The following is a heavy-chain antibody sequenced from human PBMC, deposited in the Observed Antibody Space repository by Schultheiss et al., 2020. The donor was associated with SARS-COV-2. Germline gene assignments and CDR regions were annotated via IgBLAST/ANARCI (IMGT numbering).Heavy chain of an antibody. D-gene: IGHD3-22*01. Sequence: GGSLRLSCAASGFTFSSYEMNWVRQAPGKGLEWVSYISSSGSTIYYTDSVKGRFTISRDNAKNSLYLQMNSLRAEDTAVYYCAREYYDSSVPYDAFDIWGQGTMVTVSS. V-gene: IGHV3-48*03. CDR1: GFTFSSYE. J-gene: IGHJ3*02. CDR2: ISSSGSTI. CDR3: AREYYDSSVPYDAFDI.